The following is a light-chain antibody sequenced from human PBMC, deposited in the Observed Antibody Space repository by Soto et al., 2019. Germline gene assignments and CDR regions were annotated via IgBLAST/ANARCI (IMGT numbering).Light chain of an antibody. CDR3: QQTYSAPRRT. CDR1: QSISSY. V-gene: IGKV1-39*01. J-gene: IGKJ1*01. CDR2: AAS. Sequence: DLQMTQSPSSLSASVGDRVTISCRASQSISSYLNWYQQKPGRAPKLLIYAASSLQGGVPSRFSGSGSGTDFTLTISSLQREDFATYYCQQTYSAPRRTFGQGTKVEIK.